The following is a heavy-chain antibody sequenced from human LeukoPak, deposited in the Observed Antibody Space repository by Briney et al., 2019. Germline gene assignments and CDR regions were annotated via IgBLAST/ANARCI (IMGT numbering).Heavy chain of an antibody. J-gene: IGHJ4*02. CDR3: ARGRGYYDSSGYPWVY. V-gene: IGHV3-30*04. CDR2: ISYDGSNK. CDR1: RFTFSSYA. D-gene: IGHD3-22*01. Sequence: VGSLRLSCAASRFTFSSYAMYWVRQDPRAGLEWVGVISYDGSNKYYADSVKGRFTNSRDNSKNTLYLQMNSLRAEDTAVYYCARGRGYYDSSGYPWVYWGQGTLVTVSS.